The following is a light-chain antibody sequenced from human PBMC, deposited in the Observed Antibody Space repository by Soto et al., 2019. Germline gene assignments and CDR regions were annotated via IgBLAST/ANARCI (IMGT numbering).Light chain of an antibody. CDR2: AAS. Sequence: DIQMTQSPSSLSASVGDRVTITCRASQSISSYLNWYQQKPGKAPKLLIYAASSLQSGVPSWFSGSGSGTDFTLTISSLQPEDFATYYCQQSYSTPWTVGQGTKVDIK. CDR3: QQSYSTPWT. J-gene: IGKJ1*01. CDR1: QSISSY. V-gene: IGKV1-39*01.